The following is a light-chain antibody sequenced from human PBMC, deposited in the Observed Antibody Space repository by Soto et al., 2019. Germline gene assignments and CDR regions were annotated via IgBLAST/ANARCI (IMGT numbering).Light chain of an antibody. Sequence: DIQMTQSTSCVSASVGDSVXXXXXASQGVSDWVAWYQQKPGEAPKXMIYGSSSLLSGVPSRFSGTRSGTDCTLTISSLQPEDFATYYRQQANSYPWTLGQGTKVDIK. CDR3: QQANSYPWT. J-gene: IGKJ1*01. CDR1: QGVSDW. CDR2: GSS. V-gene: IGKV1-12*01.